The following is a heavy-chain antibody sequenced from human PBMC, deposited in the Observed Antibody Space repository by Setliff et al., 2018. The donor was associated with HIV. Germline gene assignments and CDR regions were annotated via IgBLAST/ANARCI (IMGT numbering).Heavy chain of an antibody. J-gene: IGHJ3*02. V-gene: IGHV3-11*05. Sequence: WIRQAPGKGLEWVSYISGGSTSHMNYADSVKGRFTISRDNAKNSLYLQMNSLRAEDTVVYYCAKGHYSSGDSKQNGFDMWGQGTMVTVSS. CDR3: AKGHYSSGDSKQNGFDM. D-gene: IGHD3-22*01. CDR2: ISGGSTSHM.